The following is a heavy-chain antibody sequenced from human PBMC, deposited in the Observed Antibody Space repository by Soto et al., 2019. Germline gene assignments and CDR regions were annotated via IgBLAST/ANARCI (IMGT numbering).Heavy chain of an antibody. CDR2: IDPSDSQT. D-gene: IGHD3-22*01. CDR1: GYSFAGYW. Sequence: GESLKISCKGSGYSFAGYWITWVRQKPGKGLEWMGRIDPSDSQTYYSPSLRCNVTISVTKSITTVFLQWSSLRASHTAMYYCARQIYDSDTGPNCQYYCESWGQGNPGNVSS. CDR3: ARQIYDSDTGPNCQYYCES. V-gene: IGHV5-10-1*01. J-gene: IGHJ4*02.